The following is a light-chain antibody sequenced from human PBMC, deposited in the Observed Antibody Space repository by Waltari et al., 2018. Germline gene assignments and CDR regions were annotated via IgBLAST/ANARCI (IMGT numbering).Light chain of an antibody. Sequence: EIVLTQSPATLSLSTGERATLSCRASQSVSSYLAWYQQKPGQAPRLLIYDASNRATGIPARFSGSGSGTDFTLTISRLEPEDFAVYYCQQRSNWPPVTFGQGTRLEIK. J-gene: IGKJ5*01. CDR1: QSVSSY. CDR2: DAS. CDR3: QQRSNWPPVT. V-gene: IGKV3-11*01.